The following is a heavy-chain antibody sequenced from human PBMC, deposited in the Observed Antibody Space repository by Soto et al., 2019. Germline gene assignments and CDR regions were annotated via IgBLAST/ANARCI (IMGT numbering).Heavy chain of an antibody. Sequence: ITLKESGPTLVRPTQTLTLTCTFSGFSRSTTGVGVGWIRPPPGKVLEWLALIYWDDDKRYSPSLKSRVTITKDPYKNQVILTTPIMAPGDPATYYCSHRLPGYGVGRERANYFDPWSQGTLVTVSS. D-gene: IGHD3-9*01. J-gene: IGHJ5*02. V-gene: IGHV2-5*02. CDR1: GFSRSTTGVG. CDR3: SHRLPGYGVGRERANYFDP. CDR2: IYWDDDK.